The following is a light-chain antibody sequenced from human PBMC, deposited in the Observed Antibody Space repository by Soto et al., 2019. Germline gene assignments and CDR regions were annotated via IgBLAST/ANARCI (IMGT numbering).Light chain of an antibody. CDR1: SGDVGTYNF. J-gene: IGLJ2*01. CDR3: CSYAGSYTLV. Sequence: QSALTQPASVSGSPGQSITISCTGTSGDVGTYNFVSWYQHHPAKAPKLMIYEGNKRPSGVSNRFSGSRSGNTASLTISGLQAEDEADYYCCSYAGSYTLVFGGGTKVTVL. V-gene: IGLV2-23*01. CDR2: EGN.